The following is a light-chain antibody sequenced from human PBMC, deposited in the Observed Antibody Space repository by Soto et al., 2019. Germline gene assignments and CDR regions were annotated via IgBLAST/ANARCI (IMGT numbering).Light chain of an antibody. J-gene: IGKJ1*01. Sequence: IVWAESAGSLSLSPCERPTLSFRASRSVNNNYLAWYQQKPGQAPRLLIFGASSRATGIPDRFIGSGSGTEFILTISRLEPDDFAIYHCHQHGGSPETFGQGTKVDIK. CDR1: RSVNNNY. CDR2: GAS. V-gene: IGKV3-20*01. CDR3: HQHGGSPET.